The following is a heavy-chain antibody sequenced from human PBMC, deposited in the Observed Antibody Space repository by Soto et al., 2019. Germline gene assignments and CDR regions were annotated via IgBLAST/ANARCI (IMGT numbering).Heavy chain of an antibody. CDR3: ARGPLHYDILTGYYFNWFDP. V-gene: IGHV4-39*01. CDR2: IYYSGST. Sequence: SETLSLTCTVSGGSISSSSYYWGWIRQPPGKGLEWIGSIYYSGSTYYNPSLKSRVTISVDTSKNQFSLKLSSVTAADTAVYYCARGPLHYDILTGYYFNWFDPWGQGTLVTVSS. CDR1: GGSISSSSYY. J-gene: IGHJ5*02. D-gene: IGHD3-9*01.